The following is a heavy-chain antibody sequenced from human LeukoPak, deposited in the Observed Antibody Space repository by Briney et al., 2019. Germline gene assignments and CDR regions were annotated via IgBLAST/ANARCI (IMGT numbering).Heavy chain of an antibody. J-gene: IGHJ4*02. V-gene: IGHV1-2*02. CDR1: GYTFTFYY. Sequence: GASVKVSFTSSGYTFTFYYMHWVRQAPGQGLEWMGWINPNSGGTNYAQKFQGRVTMTRDTSISTAYMELSRLRSDDTAVYYCARESVSIPNYFDYWGQGTLVTVSS. CDR2: INPNSGGT. D-gene: IGHD5/OR15-5a*01. CDR3: ARESVSIPNYFDY.